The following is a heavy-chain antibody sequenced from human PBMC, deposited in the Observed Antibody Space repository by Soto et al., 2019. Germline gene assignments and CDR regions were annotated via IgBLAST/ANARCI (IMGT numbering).Heavy chain of an antibody. Sequence: GGSLRLSCAASGFAFSISGMHLVRQSPGKGLEWVAVIWYDGSNNNYADSVKGGFPNTKDTSRMTLYLEMNRVSVADTGVYYCVRRGDDGTLEWGQGTSVTVSS. CDR3: VRRGDDGTLE. CDR2: IWYDGSNN. J-gene: IGHJ4*02. CDR1: GFAFSISG. V-gene: IGHV3-33*01. D-gene: IGHD1-1*01.